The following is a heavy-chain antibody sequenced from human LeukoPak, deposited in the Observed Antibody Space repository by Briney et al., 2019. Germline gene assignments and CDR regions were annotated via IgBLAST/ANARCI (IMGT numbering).Heavy chain of an antibody. Sequence: SQTLSLTCNVSGDSISSGTYYWNWIRQRPGKGLEWIGYIQHSGTTFYNPSLKSRVTISVDTSKNQFSLKLSSVTAADTAVYFCARDGRYSFGLTRNAFDIWGQGTVVSVSS. V-gene: IGHV4-31*03. CDR2: IQHSGTT. D-gene: IGHD5-18*01. CDR1: GDSISSGTYY. J-gene: IGHJ3*02. CDR3: ARDGRYSFGLTRNAFDI.